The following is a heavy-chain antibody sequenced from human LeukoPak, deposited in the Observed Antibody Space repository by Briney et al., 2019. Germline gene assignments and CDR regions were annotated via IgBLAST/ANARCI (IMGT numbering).Heavy chain of an antibody. CDR3: AREGHAYCSGGSCYFNWFDP. CDR1: GGTFSSYA. CDR2: IIPIFGTA. J-gene: IGHJ5*02. D-gene: IGHD2-15*01. Sequence: SVKVSCKASGGTFSSYAISWVRQAPGQGLEWMGGIIPIFGTANCAQKFQGRVTTTADESTSTAYMELSSLRSEDTAVYYCAREGHAYCSGGSCYFNWFDPWGQGTLVTVSS. V-gene: IGHV1-69*01.